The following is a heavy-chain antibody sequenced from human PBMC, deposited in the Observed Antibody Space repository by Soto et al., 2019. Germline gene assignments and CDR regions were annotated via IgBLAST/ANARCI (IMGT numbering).Heavy chain of an antibody. CDR3: ARDRGWDGFSGMDV. D-gene: IGHD1-26*01. CDR1: GFTFSSYS. J-gene: IGHJ6*02. CDR2: ISSSSSYI. V-gene: IGHV3-21*01. Sequence: GSLRLSCAASGFTFSSYSMNWVRQAPGKGLEWVSSISSSSSYIYYADSVKGRFTISRDNAKNSLYLQMNSLRAEDTAVYYCARDRGWDGFSGMDVWGQGTTVTVSS.